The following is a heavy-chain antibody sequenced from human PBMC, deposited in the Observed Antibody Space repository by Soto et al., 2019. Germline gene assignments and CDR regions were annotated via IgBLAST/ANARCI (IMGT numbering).Heavy chain of an antibody. CDR3: ARGIRTMIVVAKGHWFDP. J-gene: IGHJ5*02. V-gene: IGHV3-7*01. CDR2: IKQDGSEK. Sequence: PGGSLRLSCAASGFTFSSYWMSWVRQAPGKGLEWVANIKQDGSEKYYVDSVKGRFTISRDNAKNSLYLQMNSLRAEDTAVYYCARGIRTMIVVAKGHWFDPWGQGTLVTVS. CDR1: GFTFSSYW. D-gene: IGHD3-22*01.